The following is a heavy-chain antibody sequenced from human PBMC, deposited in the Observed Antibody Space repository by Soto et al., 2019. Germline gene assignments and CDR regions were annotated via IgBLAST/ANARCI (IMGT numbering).Heavy chain of an antibody. V-gene: IGHV4-39*01. CDR3: ARHCRLHIDY. CDR2: IYYSGST. Sequence: SETLSLTCTVSGGSISSSSYYWGWIRQPPGKGLEWIGSIYYSGSTYYNPSLKSRVTISVDTSKNQFSLKLSSVTAADTAVYYCARHCRLHIDYCGQGTLVTVXS. CDR1: GGSISSSSYY. J-gene: IGHJ4*02. D-gene: IGHD6-25*01.